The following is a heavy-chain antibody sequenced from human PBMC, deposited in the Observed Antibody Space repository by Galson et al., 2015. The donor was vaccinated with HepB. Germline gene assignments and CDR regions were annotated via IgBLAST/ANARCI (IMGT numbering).Heavy chain of an antibody. CDR3: AKDFISGSGWGPFDAFDI. Sequence: SLRLSCAASGFTFSSYGMHWVRQAPGKGLEWVAVISYDGSNKYYADSVKGRFTISRDNSKNTLYLQMNSLRAEDTAVYYCAKDFISGSGWGPFDAFDIWGQGTMVTVSS. CDR1: GFTFSSYG. V-gene: IGHV3-30*18. D-gene: IGHD6-19*01. J-gene: IGHJ3*02. CDR2: ISYDGSNK.